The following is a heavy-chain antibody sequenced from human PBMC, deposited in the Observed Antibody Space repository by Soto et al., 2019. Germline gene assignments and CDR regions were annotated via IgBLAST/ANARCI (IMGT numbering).Heavy chain of an antibody. Sequence: SETLSLTCSVSGGSVSSNTYSWAWIRQPPGKGLEWIANIYYSGSTYYNPSLKSRVTISVDTSKYQFSLKMNSVTAADTAVYYCAGHYFDSSGYLNWFDPWGQGTLVTVSS. CDR1: GGSVSSNTYS. D-gene: IGHD3-22*01. J-gene: IGHJ5*02. CDR2: IYYSGST. V-gene: IGHV4-39*01. CDR3: AGHYFDSSGYLNWFDP.